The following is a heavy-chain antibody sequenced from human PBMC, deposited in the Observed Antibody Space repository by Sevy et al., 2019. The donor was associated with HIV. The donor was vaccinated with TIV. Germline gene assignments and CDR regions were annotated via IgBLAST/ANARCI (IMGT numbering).Heavy chain of an antibody. D-gene: IGHD3-10*01. V-gene: IGHV3-30*18. CDR2: ISYDGSNK. CDR1: GFTFSSYG. J-gene: IGHJ4*02. Sequence: GGSLRLSCAASGFTFSSYGMHWVRQAPGKGLEWVAVISYDGSNKYYADSVKGRFTISRENSKNTLYLQMNSLRAEDTAVYYCAKVFGADHYYGSGSSPWDWGQGTLVTVSS. CDR3: AKVFGADHYYGSGSSPWD.